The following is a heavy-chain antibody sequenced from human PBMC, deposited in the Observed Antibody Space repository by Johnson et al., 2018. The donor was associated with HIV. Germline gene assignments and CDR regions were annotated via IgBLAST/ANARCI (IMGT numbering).Heavy chain of an antibody. CDR3: ARIQRTSDAFDI. Sequence: DVQVVESGGGLVQPGRSLRLSCAASGFTFDDYAMHWVRQAPGKGLEWVSGISWNSGSIGYADSVKGRFTISRDNAKNSLYLQMNSLRVEDTAVYYCARIQRTSDAFDIWGQGTMVTVSS. D-gene: IGHD2/OR15-2a*01. CDR2: ISWNSGSI. J-gene: IGHJ3*02. V-gene: IGHV3-9*01. CDR1: GFTFDDYA.